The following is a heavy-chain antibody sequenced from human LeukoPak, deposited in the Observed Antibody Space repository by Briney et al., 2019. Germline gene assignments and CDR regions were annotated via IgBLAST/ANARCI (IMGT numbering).Heavy chain of an antibody. Sequence: SETLSLTCTVSGGSISSYYWSWIRQPPGKGPEWIGYIYYSGSTNYNPSLKSRVTISVDTSKNQFSLKLSSVTAADTAVYYCARRLLGPQQGTVWFDPWGQGTLVTVSS. CDR3: ARRLLGPQQGTVWFDP. V-gene: IGHV4-59*08. CDR2: IYYSGST. CDR1: GGSISSYY. D-gene: IGHD1-1*01. J-gene: IGHJ5*02.